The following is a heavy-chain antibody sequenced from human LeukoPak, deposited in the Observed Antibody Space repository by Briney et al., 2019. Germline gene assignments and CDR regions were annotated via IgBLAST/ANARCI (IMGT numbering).Heavy chain of an antibody. CDR1: GFTFSSFW. V-gene: IGHV3-7*03. Sequence: GGSLRLSCAASGFTFSSFWMSWVRQAPGKGLEWVANIKQDGSEKYYVDSVKGRFTISRDNAKKSLYLQVNSLRAEDTAVYYCAKDLKRAVAGLSDYWGQGTLVTVSS. D-gene: IGHD6-19*01. CDR3: AKDLKRAVAGLSDY. CDR2: IKQDGSEK. J-gene: IGHJ4*02.